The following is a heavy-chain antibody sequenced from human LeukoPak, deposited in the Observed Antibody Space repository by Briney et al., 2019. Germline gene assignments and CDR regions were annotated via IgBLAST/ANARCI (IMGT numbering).Heavy chain of an antibody. CDR1: GYTFTVYY. D-gene: IGHD4-17*01. CDR3: ARDYGDFKESWFDP. V-gene: IGHV1-2*02. Sequence: ASVNVFCKASGYTFTVYYMHWVRQAPGQGLEWMGGINPNNGGANYAQNFQARVTKTKDTSNSTAYMEVSGLKSDDTAIYYCARDYGDFKESWFDPWGQGTLVIVSS. J-gene: IGHJ5*02. CDR2: INPNNGGA.